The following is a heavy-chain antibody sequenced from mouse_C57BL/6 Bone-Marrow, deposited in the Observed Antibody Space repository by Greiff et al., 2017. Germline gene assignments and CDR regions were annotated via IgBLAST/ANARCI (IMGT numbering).Heavy chain of an antibody. V-gene: IGHV14-4*01. D-gene: IGHD2-2*01. CDR1: GFNIKDDY. J-gene: IGHJ3*01. CDR2: IDPENGDT. CDR3: TRLIYYAYGLFAY. Sequence: EVQLQQSGAELVRPGASVKLSCTASGFNIKDDYMHWVKQRPEQGLEWIGWIDPENGDTEYASKFQGKATITADTSSNTAYLQLSSLTSEDTAVYYCTRLIYYAYGLFAYWGQGTLVTVSA.